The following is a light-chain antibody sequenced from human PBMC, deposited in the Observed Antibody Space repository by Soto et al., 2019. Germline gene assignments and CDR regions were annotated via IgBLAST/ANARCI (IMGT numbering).Light chain of an antibody. CDR1: QSVSSH. CDR3: LHRMNWPLT. Sequence: EIVLTQSPATVSLSPGERATVSCRASQSVSSHLAWYQQKRGQAPRLLIYDASERATGIPARFSGSGSETDFTLTISSLEPEDFGVYYCLHRMNWPLTFGQGTRLET. J-gene: IGKJ5*01. V-gene: IGKV3-11*01. CDR2: DAS.